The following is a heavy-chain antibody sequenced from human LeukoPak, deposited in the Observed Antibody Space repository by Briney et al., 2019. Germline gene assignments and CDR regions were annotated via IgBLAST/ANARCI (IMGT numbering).Heavy chain of an antibody. CDR2: TYYRSKWYN. CDR1: GDSVSSNSAA. V-gene: IGHV6-1*01. D-gene: IGHD6-6*01. J-gene: IGHJ6*03. CDR3: ARVSSSSPKPIAYYYYYYMDV. Sequence: SQTLSLTCAISGDSVSSNSAAWNWIRQSPSRGLEWLGRTYYRSKWYNDYAVSVKSRITINPDTSKNQFSLQLNSVTPEDTAVYYCARVSSSSPKPIAYYYYYYMDVWGKGTTVTVSS.